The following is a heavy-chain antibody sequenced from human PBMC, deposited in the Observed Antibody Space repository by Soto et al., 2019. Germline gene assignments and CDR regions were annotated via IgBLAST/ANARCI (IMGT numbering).Heavy chain of an antibody. CDR3: VMVDNYVTPTPQDV. CDR1: GYIFVNYG. Sequence: QVQLVQSGDEVKKPGASVKVSCKASGYIFVNYGIAWVRQAPGQGLEWMGWISPYTGNTHSASKVQGRLTMTTDTTPSKAYMDPGRLTSDETAVYYCVMVDNYVTPTPQDVWGQGTTVTVSS. J-gene: IGHJ6*02. CDR2: ISPYTGNT. D-gene: IGHD3-16*01. V-gene: IGHV1-18*01.